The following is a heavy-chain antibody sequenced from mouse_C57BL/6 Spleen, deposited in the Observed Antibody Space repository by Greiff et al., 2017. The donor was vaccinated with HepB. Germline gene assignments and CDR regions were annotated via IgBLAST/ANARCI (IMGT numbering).Heavy chain of an antibody. V-gene: IGHV2-9-1*01. CDR2: IWTGGGT. CDR1: GFSFTSYA. D-gene: IGHD1-1*01. Sequence: VKLVESGPGLVAPSQSLSITCTVSGFSFTSYAISWVRQPPGKGLEWLGVIWTGGGTNYNSALKSRLSISKDNSKSQVFLKMNSLQTDDTARYYCARRVYGSSHYFDYWGQGTTLTVSS. CDR3: ARRVYGSSHYFDY. J-gene: IGHJ2*01.